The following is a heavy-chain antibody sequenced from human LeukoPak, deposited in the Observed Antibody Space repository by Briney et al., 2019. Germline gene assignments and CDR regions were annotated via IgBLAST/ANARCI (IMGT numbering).Heavy chain of an antibody. CDR1: GFTFSSYA. D-gene: IGHD1-26*01. CDR2: SSGSGGST. Sequence: GGSLRLSWAASGFTFSSYAMSWVRHAPGKGLEWVSPSSGSGGSTYHAHSVKGRFTISRDNSKNTLYLQMNSLRAEDTAVYYCAKDRWELPLVPLVWDYWGQGTLVTVSS. CDR3: AKDRWELPLVPLVWDY. V-gene: IGHV3-23*01. J-gene: IGHJ4*02.